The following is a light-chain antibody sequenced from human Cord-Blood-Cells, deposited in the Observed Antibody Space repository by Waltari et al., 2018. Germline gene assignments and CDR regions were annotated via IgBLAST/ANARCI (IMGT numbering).Light chain of an antibody. CDR2: WAS. V-gene: IGKV4-1*01. Sequence: DIVLTQSPDSLAGSLGERATINCKPRQSVLYSSNNKNYLAWYQQKPGQPPKLLIYWASTRESGVPDRFRCSGSGTDFTLTISSLQAEDVAVYYCQQYYSTPQTFGQGTKVEIK. CDR1: QSVLYSSNNKNY. J-gene: IGKJ1*01. CDR3: QQYYSTPQT.